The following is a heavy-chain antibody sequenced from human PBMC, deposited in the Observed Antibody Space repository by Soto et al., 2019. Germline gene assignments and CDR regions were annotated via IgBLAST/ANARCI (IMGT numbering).Heavy chain of an antibody. V-gene: IGHV3-23*01. CDR1: GFTFSTYA. J-gene: IGHJ4*02. D-gene: IGHD1-1*01. CDR2: LSGSGGST. CDR3: ATSGVWNSPPYSAY. Sequence: EVHLLESGGGLVQPGGSLTLSCAASGFTFSTYAMNWVRPAPGKGLEWVSGLSGSGGSTYYADSVKGRFTISRDNSKNTLYLQMNSLIAEDTAIYYCATSGVWNSPPYSAYWGQGTRVTVSS.